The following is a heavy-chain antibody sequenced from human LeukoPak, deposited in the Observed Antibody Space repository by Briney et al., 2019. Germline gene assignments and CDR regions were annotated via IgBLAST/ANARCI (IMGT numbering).Heavy chain of an antibody. J-gene: IGHJ4*02. CDR3: ARGYYDSSGYFDY. D-gene: IGHD3-22*01. CDR1: GGPISSGGYY. CDR2: IYYSGST. Sequence: SETLSLTCTVSGGPISSGGYYWSWIRQHPGKGLEWIGYIYYSGSTYYNPSLKSRVTISVDTSKNQFSLKLSSVTAADTAVYYCARGYYDSSGYFDYWGQGTLVTVSS. V-gene: IGHV4-31*03.